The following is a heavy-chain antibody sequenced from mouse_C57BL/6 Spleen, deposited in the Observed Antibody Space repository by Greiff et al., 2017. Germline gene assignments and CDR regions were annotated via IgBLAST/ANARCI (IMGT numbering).Heavy chain of an antibody. CDR2: INPSTGGT. CDR1: GYSFTGYY. J-gene: IGHJ2*01. V-gene: IGHV1-42*01. CDR3: ARLTTVVAPLFDY. D-gene: IGHD1-1*01. Sequence: QLQQSGPELVKPGASVKISCKASGYSFTGYYMNWVKQSPEKSLEWIGEINPSTGGTTYNQKFKAKATLTVDKSSSTAYMQLKSLTSEDSAVYYCARLTTVVAPLFDYWGQGTTLTVSS.